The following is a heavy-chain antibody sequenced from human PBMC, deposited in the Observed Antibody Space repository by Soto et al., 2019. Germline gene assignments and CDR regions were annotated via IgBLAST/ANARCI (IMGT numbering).Heavy chain of an antibody. Sequence: PSETLSVTCTVSCGSISSYYWSWIRQPPGKGLEWIGYIYYSGSTNYNPSLKSRVTISVDTSKNQFSLKLSSVTAADTAVYYCARDGGEYGSGSYYNDPYYYMYVWGKGTTVTVSS. CDR3: ARDGGEYGSGSYYNDPYYYMYV. D-gene: IGHD3-10*01. J-gene: IGHJ6*03. CDR2: IYYSGST. CDR1: CGSISSYY. V-gene: IGHV4-59*01.